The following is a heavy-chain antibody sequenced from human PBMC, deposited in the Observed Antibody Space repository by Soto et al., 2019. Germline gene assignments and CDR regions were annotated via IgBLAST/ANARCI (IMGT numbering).Heavy chain of an antibody. CDR1: GGSISSYY. Sequence: QVQLQESGPGLVKPSETLSLTCTVSGGSISSYYWSWIRQPPGKGLEWIGYIYYSGGTNYNPSLKSRVTISVDTSKNQFSLKLSSVTAADTAVYYCAREVLLPGYYGMDVWGQGTTVTVSS. J-gene: IGHJ6*02. CDR2: IYYSGGT. V-gene: IGHV4-59*01. CDR3: AREVLLPGYYGMDV. D-gene: IGHD2-15*01.